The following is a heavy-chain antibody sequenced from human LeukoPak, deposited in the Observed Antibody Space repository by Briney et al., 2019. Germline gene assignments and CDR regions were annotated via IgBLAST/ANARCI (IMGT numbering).Heavy chain of an antibody. CDR2: ISAYNGNT. V-gene: IGHV1-18*04. CDR3: ARTTTLYYDILTGNYYFDY. CDR1: GYTFTGYY. J-gene: IGHJ4*02. D-gene: IGHD3-9*01. Sequence: GASVKVSCKASGYTFTGYYMHWVRQAPGQGLEWMGWISAYNGNTNYAQKLQGRVIMTTDTSTSTAYMELRSLRSDDTAVYYCARTTTLYYDILTGNYYFDYWGQGTLVTVSS.